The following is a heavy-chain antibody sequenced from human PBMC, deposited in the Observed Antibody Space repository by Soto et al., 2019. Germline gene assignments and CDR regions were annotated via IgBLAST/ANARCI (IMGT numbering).Heavy chain of an antibody. CDR1: GGTFSSYA. D-gene: IGHD1-26*01. CDR3: ARVQMYSGSYYVFDY. CDR2: IIPIFGTA. V-gene: IGHV1-69*13. Sequence: GASVKVSCKASGGTFSSYAISWVRQAPGQGLEWMGGIIPIFGTANYAQKFQGRVTITADESTSTAYMELSSLRSEDTAVYYCARVQMYSGSYYVFDYWGQGTLVTVSS. J-gene: IGHJ4*02.